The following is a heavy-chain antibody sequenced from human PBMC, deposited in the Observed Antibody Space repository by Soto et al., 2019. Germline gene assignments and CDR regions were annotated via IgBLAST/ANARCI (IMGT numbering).Heavy chain of an antibody. J-gene: IGHJ6*02. CDR1: GFTFSSYA. CDR2: ISGSGGST. CDR3: AKDKGPKLWFYYGMDV. D-gene: IGHD5-18*01. Sequence: EVQLLESGGGLVQPGGSLRLSCAASGFTFSSYAMSWVRQAPGKGLEWVSAISGSGGSTYYADSVKGRFTISRDNSKNTLYLQMNSLRAEDTAVYYCAKDKGPKLWFYYGMDVWGRGTTVTVSS. V-gene: IGHV3-23*01.